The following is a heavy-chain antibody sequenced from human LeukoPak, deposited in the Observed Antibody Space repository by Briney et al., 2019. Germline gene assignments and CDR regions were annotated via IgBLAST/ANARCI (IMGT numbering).Heavy chain of an antibody. V-gene: IGHV3-30*02. Sequence: QPGGPLRLSCAASGFTFNNYGMHWVRQAPGKGPEWVAFIPYDGSNKYYADSVKGRFTISRDNSKNTLYLQMNSLRAEDTAVYYCAKDEYYYGSVTSTFDFWGQGTMVTVSS. J-gene: IGHJ3*01. CDR3: AKDEYYYGSVTSTFDF. CDR1: GFTFNNYG. D-gene: IGHD3-10*01. CDR2: IPYDGSNK.